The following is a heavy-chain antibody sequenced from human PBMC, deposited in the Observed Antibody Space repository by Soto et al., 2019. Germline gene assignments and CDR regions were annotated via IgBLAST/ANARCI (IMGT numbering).Heavy chain of an antibody. CDR1: GYSFTSYW. Sequence: GASLKISCKGSGYSFTSYWISWVRQMPGKGLEWMGRIDPSDSYTNYSPSFQGHVTISADKSISTAYLQWSSLKASDTAMYYCARDGYIEPEPFDYWGQGTLVTVSS. V-gene: IGHV5-10-1*01. CDR2: IDPSDSYT. D-gene: IGHD5-12*01. CDR3: ARDGYIEPEPFDY. J-gene: IGHJ4*02.